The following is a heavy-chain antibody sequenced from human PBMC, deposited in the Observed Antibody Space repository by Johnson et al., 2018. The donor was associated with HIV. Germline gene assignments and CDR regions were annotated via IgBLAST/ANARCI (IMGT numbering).Heavy chain of an antibody. Sequence: QVQLVESGGGVVQPGRSLRLSCAASGFTFSSYAMHWVRQAPGKGLEWVAVISYDGSNKSYADSVKGRFTISIDNSKNSLYLQMNSLRAEDTAVYYCARDRGITIFAVTIDAFDIWGQGTMVTVSS. CDR3: ARDRGITIFAVTIDAFDI. CDR1: GFTFSSYA. V-gene: IGHV3-30-3*01. D-gene: IGHD3-3*01. CDR2: ISYDGSNK. J-gene: IGHJ3*02.